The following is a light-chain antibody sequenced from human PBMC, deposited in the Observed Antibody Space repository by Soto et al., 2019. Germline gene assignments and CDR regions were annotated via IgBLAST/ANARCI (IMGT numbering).Light chain of an antibody. Sequence: EIVLSQSPGTLSLSPGERATLSCRASQSVSSSYLAWYQQKPGQAPRLLIYGASSRATGIPDRFSGSGSGTDFTLIITRLEPEDFAVYYCHQYGSSAWTFGQGTKVDI. V-gene: IGKV3-20*01. CDR2: GAS. CDR1: QSVSSSY. J-gene: IGKJ1*01. CDR3: HQYGSSAWT.